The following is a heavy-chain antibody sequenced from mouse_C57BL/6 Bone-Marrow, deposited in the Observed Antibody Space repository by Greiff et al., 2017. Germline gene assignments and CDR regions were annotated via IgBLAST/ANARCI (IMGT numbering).Heavy chain of an antibody. D-gene: IGHD3-1*01. CDR2: ISGGGGNT. CDR1: GFTFSSYT. J-gene: IGHJ2*01. V-gene: IGHV5-9*01. Sequence: EVKLVESGGGLVKPGGSLKLSCAASGFTFSSYTMSWVSQTPDKRLEWVATISGGGGNTYYPDSVKGRFTISRDTATNTLYLQMSSLSSEDTAFYYCARGLSGLDYWGQGTTLTVSS. CDR3: ARGLSGLDY.